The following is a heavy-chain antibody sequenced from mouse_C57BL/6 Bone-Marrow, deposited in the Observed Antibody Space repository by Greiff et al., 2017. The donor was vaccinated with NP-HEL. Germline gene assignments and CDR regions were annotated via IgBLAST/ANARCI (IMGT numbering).Heavy chain of an antibody. CDR2: INPSSGYT. V-gene: IGHV1-4*01. CDR3: ARSYSMAWFAY. D-gene: IGHD2-10*02. J-gene: IGHJ3*01. Sequence: VQLQQSGAELARPGASVKMSCKASGYTFTSYTMHWVKQRPGQGLEWIGYINPSSGYTKYNQKLKDKATLTADKSSSTAYMQLSSLTSEDSAVYYCARSYSMAWFAYWGQGTLVTVSA. CDR1: GYTFTSYT.